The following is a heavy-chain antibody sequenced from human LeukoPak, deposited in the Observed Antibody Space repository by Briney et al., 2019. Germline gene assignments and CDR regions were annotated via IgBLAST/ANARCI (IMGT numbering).Heavy chain of an antibody. CDR1: GGSISSGSYY. Sequence: SETLSLTCTVSGGSISSGSYYWSWIRQPAGKGLEWIARIYTSGSTNYNPSLKSRVTISVDTSKNQFSLKLSSVTAADTAVYYCAREGYYDSSGSWYFDLWGRGTLVTVSS. D-gene: IGHD3-22*01. CDR3: AREGYYDSSGSWYFDL. CDR2: IYTSGST. V-gene: IGHV4-61*02. J-gene: IGHJ2*01.